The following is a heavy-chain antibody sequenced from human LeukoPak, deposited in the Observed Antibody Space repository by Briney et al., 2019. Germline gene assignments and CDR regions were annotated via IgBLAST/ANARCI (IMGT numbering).Heavy chain of an antibody. CDR3: AKAGENYYDSSGYYYDHYFDY. Sequence: GGSLRLSCAASGFTVSSNYMSWVRQAPGKGLEWVSVIYSGGSTYYADSVKGRFTISRDNSKNTLYLQMNSLRAEDTAVYYCAKAGENYYDSSGYYYDHYFDYWGQGTLVTVSS. CDR2: IYSGGST. V-gene: IGHV3-53*01. CDR1: GFTVSSNY. D-gene: IGHD3-22*01. J-gene: IGHJ4*02.